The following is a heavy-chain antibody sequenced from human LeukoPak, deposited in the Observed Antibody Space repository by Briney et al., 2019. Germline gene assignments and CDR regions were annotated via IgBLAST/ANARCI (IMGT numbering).Heavy chain of an antibody. CDR1: GFTFSSYA. CDR3: AREVAYRGSYRYYFDY. V-gene: IGHV3-30-3*01. J-gene: IGHJ4*02. D-gene: IGHD1-26*01. CDR2: ISYDGSNK. Sequence: GGSLRLSCAASGFTFSSYAMHWVRQAPGKGLEWVAVISYDGSNKYYADSVKGRFTISRDNSKNTLYLQMNSLRAEDTAVYYCAREVAYRGSYRYYFDYWGQGTLVTVSS.